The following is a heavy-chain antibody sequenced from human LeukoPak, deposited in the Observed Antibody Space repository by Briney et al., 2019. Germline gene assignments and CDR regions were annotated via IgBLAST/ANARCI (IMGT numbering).Heavy chain of an antibody. V-gene: IGHV4-39*07. CDR1: GGSISSSSYY. CDR2: FFYTGST. Sequence: SETLSLTCTVSGGSISSSSYYWGWIRQPPGEGLEWIGSFFYTGSTYYNPSLKSRVTISVDTSKNQFSLKLTSVTAADTAVYYCARQGGVRGYYGSGSYYYDYWGQGTLVTVSS. D-gene: IGHD3-10*01. CDR3: ARQGGVRGYYGSGSYYYDY. J-gene: IGHJ4*02.